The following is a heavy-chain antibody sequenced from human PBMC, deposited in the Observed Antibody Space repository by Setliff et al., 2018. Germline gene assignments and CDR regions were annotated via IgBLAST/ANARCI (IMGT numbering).Heavy chain of an antibody. D-gene: IGHD2-15*01. CDR2: IDPADSDT. Sequence: GESLKISCKAAGYSFTKYWIGWVRQMPGKGLEWMGIIDPADSDTTYSPSFQGQVTISADKSIGTAYLQWSSLRASDTATYYCARDCSAGICQVDYWGQGTPVTVSS. CDR3: ARDCSAGICQVDY. CDR1: GYSFTKYW. J-gene: IGHJ4*02. V-gene: IGHV5-51*01.